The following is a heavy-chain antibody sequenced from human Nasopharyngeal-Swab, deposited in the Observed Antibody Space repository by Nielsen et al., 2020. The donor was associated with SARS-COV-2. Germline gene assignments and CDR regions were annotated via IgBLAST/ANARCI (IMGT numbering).Heavy chain of an antibody. D-gene: IGHD2-21*02. Sequence: GESLKISCSASGFTFSSYAMHWVRQAPGKGLEYVSAISSNGGSTYYADSVKGRFTISRDNSKNTLYLQMSSLRAEDTAVYYCARGPKTVVVTATNWYFDLWGRGTLVTVSS. CDR1: GFTFSSYA. V-gene: IGHV3-64D*08. CDR2: ISSNGGST. J-gene: IGHJ2*01. CDR3: ARGPKTVVVTATNWYFDL.